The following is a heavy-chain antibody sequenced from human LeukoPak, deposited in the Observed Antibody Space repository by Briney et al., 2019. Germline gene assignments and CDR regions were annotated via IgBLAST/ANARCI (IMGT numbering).Heavy chain of an antibody. J-gene: IGHJ4*02. CDR2: INHSGST. CDR3: ARGSQGYCSITSCSFDY. V-gene: IGHV4-34*01. D-gene: IGHD2-2*01. Sequence: PSETLSLTCAVYGGSFSGYYWSWIRQPPGKGLQWIGEINHSGSTNYNPSLKSRVTISVDTSKNQFSLKLSSVTAADTAVYYCARGSQGYCSITSCSFDYWGQGTLVTVSS. CDR1: GGSFSGYY.